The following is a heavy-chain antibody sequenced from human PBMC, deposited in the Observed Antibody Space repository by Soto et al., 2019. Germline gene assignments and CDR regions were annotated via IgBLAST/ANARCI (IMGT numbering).Heavy chain of an antibody. J-gene: IGHJ6*02. Sequence: VGSLRLSCAASGFTFSSYSMNWVRQARGKGLEWVSSISSSSYIYYADSVKGRFTISRDNAKNSLYLQMNSLRAEDTAVYYCARDSYYYDSSGYYRGGYYYGMDVWGQGTTVTVSS. D-gene: IGHD3-22*01. CDR1: GFTFSSYS. CDR2: ISSSSYI. V-gene: IGHV3-21*01. CDR3: ARDSYYYDSSGYYRGGYYYGMDV.